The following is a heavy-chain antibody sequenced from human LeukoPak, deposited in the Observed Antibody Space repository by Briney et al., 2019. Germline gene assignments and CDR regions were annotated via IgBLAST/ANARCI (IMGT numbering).Heavy chain of an antibody. CDR2: IYTSGST. J-gene: IGHJ4*02. CDR3: ARANSGSYSFDY. D-gene: IGHD1-26*01. CDR1: GGSISSYY. V-gene: IGHV4-4*09. Sequence: SETLSLTCTVSGGSISSYYWSWIRQPPGKGLEWIGYIYTSGSTNYNPSLKSRVTISVDTPKNQFSLKLSSVTAADPAVYYCARANSGSYSFDYWGQGTLVTVSS.